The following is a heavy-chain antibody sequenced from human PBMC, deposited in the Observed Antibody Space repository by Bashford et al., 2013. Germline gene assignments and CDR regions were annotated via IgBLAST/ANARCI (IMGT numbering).Heavy chain of an antibody. CDR1: GYTFTSYS. CDR2: INTGDGNT. D-gene: IGHD2-21*02. V-gene: IGHV1-3*04. CDR3: ARRMVVPGTFDALDI. J-gene: IGHJ3*02. Sequence: VASVKVSCKASGYTFTSYSLHWVRQAPGQRLEWMGWINTGDGNTKYSQKFQGRVTIIRDTSASTAAMEVNSLRSEDTAVYYCARRMVVPGTFDALDIWGQGTMVTVSS.